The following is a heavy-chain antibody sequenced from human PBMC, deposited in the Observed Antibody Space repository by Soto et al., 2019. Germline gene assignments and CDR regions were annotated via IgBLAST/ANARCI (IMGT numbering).Heavy chain of an antibody. CDR2: IYSGGRT. J-gene: IGHJ2*01. CDR1: GGSISGYY. CDR3: ARHSSGPYWFFDL. D-gene: IGHD6-19*01. V-gene: IGHV4-59*08. Sequence: QEQLQESGPGLVKPSETLSLTCTVSGGSISGYYWSWIRQAPGKGLEWIAYIYSGGRTNYNPSLKSRVTISVDTSTRELSLRLTSVTATDTAVYFCARHSSGPYWFFDLWGRGTLVTVSS.